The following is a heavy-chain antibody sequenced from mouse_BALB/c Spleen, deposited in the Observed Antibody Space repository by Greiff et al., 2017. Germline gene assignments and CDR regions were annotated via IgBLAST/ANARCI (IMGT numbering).Heavy chain of an antibody. D-gene: IGHD1-1*01. CDR3: AYYYGSSYPSYWYFDV. V-gene: IGHV1S81*02. J-gene: IGHJ1*01. CDR2: INPSNGRT. CDR1: GYTFTSYW. Sequence: VQLQQPGAELVKPGASVKLSCKASGYTFTSYWMHWVKQRPGQGLEWIGEINPSNGRTNYNEKFKSKATLTVDKSSSTAYMQLSSLTSEDSAVYYCAYYYGSSYPSYWYFDVWGAGTTVTVSS.